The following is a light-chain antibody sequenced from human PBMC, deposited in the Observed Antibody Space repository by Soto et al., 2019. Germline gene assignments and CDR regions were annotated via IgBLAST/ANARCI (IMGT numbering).Light chain of an antibody. V-gene: IGLV1-44*01. CDR1: SSNIGSNT. Sequence: QSVLTQPPSASGTPGQWVPISCSCSSSNIGSNTVNWYQQLPGTAPKRLIYSNTQRPSRVPGRFSGSKSCTSASLAISGLQSEYEAEYYCAAWDYSLNSVVFVGRTKVTV. J-gene: IGLJ2*01. CDR3: AAWDYSLNSVV. CDR2: SNT.